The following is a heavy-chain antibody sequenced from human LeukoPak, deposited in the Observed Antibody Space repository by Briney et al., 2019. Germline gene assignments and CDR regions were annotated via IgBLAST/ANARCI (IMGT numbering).Heavy chain of an antibody. CDR3: ARGGYGYNWLKAFDI. CDR1: GYTFTGYY. Sequence: ATLNVSCKASGYTFTGYYMNWVRQAPGQGLEWMGWINPNSGGTNYPPHYKGSVTMTRDTSISTAYMELSRVRSDDSAVYYCARGGYGYNWLKAFDIWGQGTMVTVSS. V-gene: IGHV1-2*02. J-gene: IGHJ3*02. CDR2: INPNSGGT. D-gene: IGHD5-24*01.